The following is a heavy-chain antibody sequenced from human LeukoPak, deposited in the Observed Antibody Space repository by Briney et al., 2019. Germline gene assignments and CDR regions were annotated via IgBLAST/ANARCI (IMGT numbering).Heavy chain of an antibody. Sequence: ASVKFSCKASGYTFTSYGISWVRQAPGQGLEWMGWISAYNGNTNYAQKLQGRVTMTTDTSTSTAYMELRSLRSDDTAVYYCARDRRLSHSAGHYSGYSFNYWGQGTLVTVSS. CDR1: GYTFTSYG. CDR3: ARDRRLSHSAGHYSGYSFNY. V-gene: IGHV1-18*01. CDR2: ISAYNGNT. J-gene: IGHJ4*02. D-gene: IGHD5-12*01.